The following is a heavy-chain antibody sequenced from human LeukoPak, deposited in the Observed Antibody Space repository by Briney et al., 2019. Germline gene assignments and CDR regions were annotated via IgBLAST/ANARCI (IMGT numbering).Heavy chain of an antibody. V-gene: IGHV3-23*01. CDR1: GFTFSSYA. D-gene: IGHD2/OR15-2a*01. J-gene: IGHJ4*02. Sequence: PGGSLRLSCAASGFTFSSYAMTWVPQAPGKGLEWVSSLSSSGDTTYYADSVKGRFTISRDNSKNTLFLQMNSLRAEDTAVYYCARGTFSPDNWGQGTLVTVAS. CDR2: LSSSGDTT. CDR3: ARGTFSPDN.